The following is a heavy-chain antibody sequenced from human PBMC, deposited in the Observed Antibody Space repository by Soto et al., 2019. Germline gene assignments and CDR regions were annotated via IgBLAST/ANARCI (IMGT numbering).Heavy chain of an antibody. J-gene: IGHJ3*02. V-gene: IGHV3-23*01. D-gene: IGHD3-3*01. Sequence: PGGSLRLSCAASGFTFSSYAMSWVRQAPGKGLEWVSAISGSGGSTYYADSVKGRFTISRDNSKNTLYLQMNSLRAEDTAVYYCAKGDFWSGYRPLQAHTDSLDIWGQGTMVTVSS. CDR1: GFTFSSYA. CDR3: AKGDFWSGYRPLQAHTDSLDI. CDR2: ISGSGGST.